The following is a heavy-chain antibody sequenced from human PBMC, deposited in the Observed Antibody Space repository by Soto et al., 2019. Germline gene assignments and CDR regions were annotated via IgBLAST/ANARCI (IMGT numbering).Heavy chain of an antibody. V-gene: IGHV3-11*06. D-gene: IGHD2-21*01. J-gene: IGHJ4*02. CDR3: PRGGGGGQFEH. Sequence: QVHLVESGGGLVKPGGSLRLSCETSGFPFSDYYMTWIRQAPGKGVELLSHISRKSTYRNYEDSVKGRFTISRDTAKSSLYLQLNSLGVEDTALYYCPRGGGGGQFEHWGQGALVTVSS. CDR2: ISRKSTYR. CDR1: GFPFSDYY.